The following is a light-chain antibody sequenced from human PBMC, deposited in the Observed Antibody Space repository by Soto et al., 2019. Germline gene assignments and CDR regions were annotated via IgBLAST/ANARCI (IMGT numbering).Light chain of an antibody. J-gene: IGKJ4*01. Sequence: EIVLTQSPATLSLSPWERATLSCRARQSVSSYLAWYQQKPGQAPRLLIYDASNRATGIPARFSGSGSGTDFTLTISSLEPEDFAVYYCQQRSNWLTFGGGTKVDIK. CDR2: DAS. V-gene: IGKV3-11*01. CDR1: QSVSSY. CDR3: QQRSNWLT.